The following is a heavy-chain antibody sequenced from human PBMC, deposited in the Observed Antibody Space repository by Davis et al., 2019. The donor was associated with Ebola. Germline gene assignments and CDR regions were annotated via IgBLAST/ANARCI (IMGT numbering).Heavy chain of an antibody. V-gene: IGHV4-4*02. Sequence: SETLSLTCAVSGGSISSSNWWSWVRQPPGKGLEWIGEIYHSGSTNYNPSLKSRVTISVDTSKSQFSLKLSSVTAAETAVYYCATGGPIVYDYWGQGTLVTVSS. CDR1: GGSISSSNW. J-gene: IGHJ4*02. CDR3: ATGGPIVYDY. CDR2: IYHSGST. D-gene: IGHD3-22*01.